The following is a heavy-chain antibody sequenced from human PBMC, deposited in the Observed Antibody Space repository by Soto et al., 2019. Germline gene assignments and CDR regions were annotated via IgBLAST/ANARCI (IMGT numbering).Heavy chain of an antibody. D-gene: IGHD2-8*01. V-gene: IGHV4-39*01. CDR3: ARRSHTNWPAY. CDR2: IYYDGRT. Sequence: TSETLSLTCTVSGGSISSGGYYWYWIRQPPGKGLEWVGSIYYDGRTYYNASLKSRVTISVDTSKNQFSLKVNSVTVADTAVYYCARRSHTNWPAYWGHGTQVTVSS. J-gene: IGHJ4*01. CDR1: GGSISSGGYY.